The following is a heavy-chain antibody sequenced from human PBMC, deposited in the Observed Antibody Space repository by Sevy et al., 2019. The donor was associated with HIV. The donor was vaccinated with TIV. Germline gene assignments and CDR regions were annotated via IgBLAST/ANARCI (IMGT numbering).Heavy chain of an antibody. CDR2: IKLDGSEK. CDR1: GFTFSRYW. CDR3: ARDCSSTSCLWGMDV. J-gene: IGHJ6*02. V-gene: IGHV3-7*03. D-gene: IGHD2-2*01. Sequence: GGSLRLSCAASGFTFSRYWMSWVRQAPGKGLEWVANIKLDGSEKYYVDSVKGRFTISRDNAMNSLYLQMNSLRAEDSAVYYCARDCSSTSCLWGMDVWGQGTTVTVSS.